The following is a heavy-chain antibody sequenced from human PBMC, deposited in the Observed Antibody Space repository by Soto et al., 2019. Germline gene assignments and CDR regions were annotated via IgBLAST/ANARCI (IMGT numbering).Heavy chain of an antibody. CDR1: GFTFTNAW. CDR2: IKSKVHGGAV. D-gene: IGHD6-13*01. CDR3: ATLPSSSNFDF. V-gene: IGHV3-15*01. Sequence: RRLSCSASGFTFTNAWMNWVRQAPGKGLEWVGRIKSKVHGGAVDYAAPVKGRFTISRDDSENTLYLQMNSLQTEDTAVYYCATLPSSSNFDFWGQGTVVTVSS. J-gene: IGHJ4*02.